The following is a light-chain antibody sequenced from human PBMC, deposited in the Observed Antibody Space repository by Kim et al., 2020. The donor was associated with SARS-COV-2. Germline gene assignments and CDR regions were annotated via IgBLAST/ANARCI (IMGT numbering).Light chain of an antibody. CDR3: SAYAGSRNVV. CDR1: SSDVGAYNY. V-gene: IGLV2-8*01. J-gene: IGLJ3*02. Sequence: QSALTQPPSASGSPGQSVTISCTGTSSDVGAYNYVSWYQQYPGKAPKLMISEVNKRPSGVPDRFSGSKSGNTASLTVSGLQAEDEADYYCSAYAGSRNVVFGGGTQLPVL. CDR2: EVN.